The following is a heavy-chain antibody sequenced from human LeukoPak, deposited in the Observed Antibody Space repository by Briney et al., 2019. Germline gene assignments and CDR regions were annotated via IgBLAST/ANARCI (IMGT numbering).Heavy chain of an antibody. CDR3: ARDMQQLVPQPYYYTGMDV. CDR2: ISSRSSTI. Sequence: GGSLRLSCAASGFTFSSDSMNWVRQAPGKGLEWVSYISSRSSTIYYADSVKGGFTISRDNAKNSLYLQMNSLRAEDTAVYYCARDMQQLVPQPYYYTGMDVWGQGTTVTVSS. V-gene: IGHV3-48*01. D-gene: IGHD6-13*01. J-gene: IGHJ6*02. CDR1: GFTFSSDS.